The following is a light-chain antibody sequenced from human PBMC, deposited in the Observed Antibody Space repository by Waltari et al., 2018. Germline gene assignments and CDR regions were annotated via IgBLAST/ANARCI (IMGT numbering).Light chain of an antibody. V-gene: IGKV1-39*01. CDR2: GVS. CDR1: QSVSNY. Sequence: EIQMTQSPSSLSASIGVRVTITCRASQSVSNYLSWYQQKPGKAPKLLIYGVSNLQSGVPSRFSASGSGTDFTLTISSLQPEDFAIYYCQQSYSTLMYTFGPGTRVDVK. CDR3: QQSYSTLMYT. J-gene: IGKJ3*01.